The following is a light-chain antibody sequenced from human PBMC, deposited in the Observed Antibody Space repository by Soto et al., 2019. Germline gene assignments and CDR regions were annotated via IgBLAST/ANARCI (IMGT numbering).Light chain of an antibody. J-gene: IGKJ4*01. CDR2: VAS. Sequence: EIVMTQSPATLSVSPGERATLSCRASQSVSSNLAWYQQKPGQTPNLLIYVASTRATGIPTRFSGSGSGTEFTLTISSLQSEDFAVYYCQQDNVWPLTFGGGTKVEFK. CDR1: QSVSSN. CDR3: QQDNVWPLT. V-gene: IGKV3-15*01.